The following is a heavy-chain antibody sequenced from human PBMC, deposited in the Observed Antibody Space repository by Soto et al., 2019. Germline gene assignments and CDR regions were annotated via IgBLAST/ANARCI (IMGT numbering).Heavy chain of an antibody. D-gene: IGHD5-18*01. V-gene: IGHV3-7*03. Sequence: GGSLRLSCAASGFTFSNYWMSWVRQAPGKGLEWVANIEQNGSEKYYVDSVKGRFTISRDNAKNSQYLQMNSLRAEDTAVYYCARLSRSGYSYGSIFDFWGQGTLVTSPQ. J-gene: IGHJ4*02. CDR1: GFTFSNYW. CDR3: ARLSRSGYSYGSIFDF. CDR2: IEQNGSEK.